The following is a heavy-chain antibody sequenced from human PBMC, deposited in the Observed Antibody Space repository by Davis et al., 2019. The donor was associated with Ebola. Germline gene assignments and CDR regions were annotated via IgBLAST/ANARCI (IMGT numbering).Heavy chain of an antibody. J-gene: IGHJ6*02. V-gene: IGHV1-69*06. CDR1: GYTFTSYY. Sequence: AASVKVSCKASGYTFTSYYMHWVRQAPGQGLEWMGGIIPIFGTANYAQKFQGRVTITADKSTSTAYMELSSLRSEDTAVYYCARAEYSSSFAYYYYGMDVWGQGTTVTVSS. CDR2: IIPIFGTA. D-gene: IGHD6-6*01. CDR3: ARAEYSSSFAYYYYGMDV.